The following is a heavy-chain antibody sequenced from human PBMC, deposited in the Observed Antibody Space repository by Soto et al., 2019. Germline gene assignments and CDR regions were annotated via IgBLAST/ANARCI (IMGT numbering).Heavy chain of an antibody. D-gene: IGHD6-13*01. Sequence: ASVKVSCKASGYNFTTYGISWVRQAPGQGLEWMGWISGDNVNTKSAQKIQGRITMTTDTSAGTAYMELRSLRSDDTAVYCCAREGQQQDQETYYYFYGMDIWGQGTTVTVSS. CDR1: GYNFTTYG. V-gene: IGHV1-18*01. CDR2: ISGDNVNT. CDR3: AREGQQQDQETYYYFYGMDI. J-gene: IGHJ6*02.